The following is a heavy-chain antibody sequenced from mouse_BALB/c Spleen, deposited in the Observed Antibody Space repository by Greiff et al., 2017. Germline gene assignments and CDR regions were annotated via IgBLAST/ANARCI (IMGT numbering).Heavy chain of an antibody. CDR2: ISYSGST. Sequence: VQLKESGPGLVKPSQSLSLTCTVTGYSITSDYAWNWIRQFPGNKLEWMGYISYSGSTSYNPSLKSRISITRDTSKNQFFLQLNSVTTEDTATYYCAREGQLGLWFAYWGQGTLVTVSA. V-gene: IGHV3-2*02. D-gene: IGHD3-2*01. CDR3: AREGQLGLWFAY. CDR1: GYSITSDYA. J-gene: IGHJ3*01.